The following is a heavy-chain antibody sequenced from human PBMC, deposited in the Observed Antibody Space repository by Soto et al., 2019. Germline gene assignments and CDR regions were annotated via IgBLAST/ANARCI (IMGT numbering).Heavy chain of an antibody. J-gene: IGHJ6*02. CDR1: EFAFSTYW. Sequence: EVQLVESGGGLVQPGGSLRLSCAASEFAFSTYWMHWVRQVPGKGLVWVSRINGDGITTSYADSVKSRFTISRDNAENILYLQMNSLRAEDTAVYYCARDKAYGLDVWGQGTTVTVSS. CDR2: INGDGITT. V-gene: IGHV3-74*01. CDR3: ARDKAYGLDV.